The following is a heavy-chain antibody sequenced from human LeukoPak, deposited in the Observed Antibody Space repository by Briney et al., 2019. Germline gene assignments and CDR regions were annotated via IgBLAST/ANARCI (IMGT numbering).Heavy chain of an antibody. J-gene: IGHJ6*04. CDR3: AKGLSVVRGVIYYGMDV. CDR2: ISGSGGST. CDR1: GFTFSSYA. Sequence: GGSLRLSCAASGFTFSSYAMSWVRQAPGKGLEWVSAISGSGGSTYYADSVKGRFTISRDNSKNTLYLQMNIVRAEDTAVYYCAKGLSVVRGVIYYGMDVWGKGTTVTVSS. D-gene: IGHD3-10*01. V-gene: IGHV3-23*01.